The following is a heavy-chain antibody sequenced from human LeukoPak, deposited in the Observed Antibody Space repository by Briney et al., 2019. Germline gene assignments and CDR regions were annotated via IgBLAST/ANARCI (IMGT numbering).Heavy chain of an antibody. CDR3: ASDYGGNFYYYGMDV. CDR1: GASISSGDYY. Sequence: SQTLSLTCTVSGASISSGDYYWSWIRQPPGKGLEWIGYIYYSGTSYYNPSLKSRVTISVDTSKNQFSLKLSSVTAADTAVYYCASDYGGNFYYYGMDVWGQGTTVTVSS. V-gene: IGHV4-30-4*08. D-gene: IGHD4-23*01. CDR2: IYYSGTS. J-gene: IGHJ6*02.